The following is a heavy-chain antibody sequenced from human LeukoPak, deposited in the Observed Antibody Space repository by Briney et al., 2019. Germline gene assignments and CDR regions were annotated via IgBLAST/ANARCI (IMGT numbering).Heavy chain of an antibody. V-gene: IGHV4-34*01. D-gene: IGHD6-19*01. Sequence: KTSETLSLTCAVYGGPFSEYYWTWIRQPPGKGLEWIGENNPSGSAKYNPSLRSRVTISIHMSGNQFSLRLSSVTAADTAMYYCVRGRSGWYGFDYRGQGTLVTVSS. CDR3: VRGRSGWYGFDY. CDR2: NNPSGSA. CDR1: GGPFSEYY. J-gene: IGHJ4*02.